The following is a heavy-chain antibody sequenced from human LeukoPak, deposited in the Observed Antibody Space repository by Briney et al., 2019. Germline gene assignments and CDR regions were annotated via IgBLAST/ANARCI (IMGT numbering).Heavy chain of an antibody. CDR1: GGSISSSNW. D-gene: IGHD5-18*01. CDR3: ASSSGYSYSDGRRDY. J-gene: IGHJ4*02. Sequence: PSETLSLTCAVSGGSISSSNWWSWVRQPPGKGLEWIGEIYHSGSTNYNPSLKSRVTISVDKSKNQFSLKLSSVTAADTAVYYCASSSGYSYSDGRRDYWGQGTLVTVSS. CDR2: IYHSGST. V-gene: IGHV4-4*02.